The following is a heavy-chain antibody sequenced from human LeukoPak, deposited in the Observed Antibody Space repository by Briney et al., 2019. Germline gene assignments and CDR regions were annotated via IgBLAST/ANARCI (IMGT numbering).Heavy chain of an antibody. Sequence: GGSLRLSCAASGFTFDDYAMHWVRQAPGKGLEWVSLISWDGGSTCYADSVKGRFTISRDNSKNSLYLQMNSLRAEDTALYYCAKDSYCSSTSCYPRNYYYYMDVWGKGTTVTVSS. CDR3: AKDSYCSSTSCYPRNYYYYMDV. CDR1: GFTFDDYA. J-gene: IGHJ6*03. D-gene: IGHD2-2*01. V-gene: IGHV3-43D*03. CDR2: ISWDGGST.